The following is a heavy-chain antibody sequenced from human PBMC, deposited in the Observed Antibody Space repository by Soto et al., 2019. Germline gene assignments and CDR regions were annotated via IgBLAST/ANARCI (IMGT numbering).Heavy chain of an antibody. Sequence: EVQLLESGGGLVQPGGSLRLSCVGSGFTFSSYDMTWVRQAPGKGLEWVSSFSFYGRRDNTYYADSVKGRFTISRDNSRNTVYLQMDNLRVEDKAVYYCAKSLLNDTGGPNDHWGQGTMVTVSS. CDR1: GFTFSSYD. V-gene: IGHV3-23*01. CDR2: FSFYGRRDNT. J-gene: IGHJ4*02. D-gene: IGHD1-1*01. CDR3: AKSLLNDTGGPNDH.